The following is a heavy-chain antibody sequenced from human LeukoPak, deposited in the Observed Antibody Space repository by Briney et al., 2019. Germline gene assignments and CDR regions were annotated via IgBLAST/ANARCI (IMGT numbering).Heavy chain of an antibody. J-gene: IGHJ4*02. V-gene: IGHV3-23*01. Sequence: GGSLRLSCAASGFTFSSYAMSWVRQAPGKGLEWVSAISGSGGSTYYADSVKGRFTISRDNSKNTLYLQMNSLRAEDTAVYYCAKDSWGSLHRRGSDYWGQGTLVTVSS. CDR2: ISGSGGST. D-gene: IGHD3-16*01. CDR3: AKDSWGSLHRRGSDY. CDR1: GFTFSSYA.